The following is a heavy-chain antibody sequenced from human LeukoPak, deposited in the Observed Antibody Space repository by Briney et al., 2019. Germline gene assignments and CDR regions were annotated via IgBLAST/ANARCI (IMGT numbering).Heavy chain of an antibody. J-gene: IGHJ4*02. CDR1: GFTFNTYA. CDR2: ISGSGAST. Sequence: GGSLRLSCAASGFTFNTYAMIWVRQAPGQGLEWVSTISGSGASTYYADSVKGRFTISRDNSKDTLHLQMNSLRAEDTAVYFCAKGLWFGELLGLYFDYWGQGTLVTVSS. D-gene: IGHD3-10*01. V-gene: IGHV3-23*01. CDR3: AKGLWFGELLGLYFDY.